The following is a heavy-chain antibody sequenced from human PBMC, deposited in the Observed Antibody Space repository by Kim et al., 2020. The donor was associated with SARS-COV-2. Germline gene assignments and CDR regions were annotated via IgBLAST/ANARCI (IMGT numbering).Heavy chain of an antibody. D-gene: IGHD1-1*01. CDR3: ARHFGTYFDY. Sequence: STNYHPSLKSRVTISVDTSKNQFSLKLSSVTAADTAVYYCARHFGTYFDYWGQGTLVTVSS. V-gene: IGHV4-59*08. CDR2: ST. J-gene: IGHJ4*02.